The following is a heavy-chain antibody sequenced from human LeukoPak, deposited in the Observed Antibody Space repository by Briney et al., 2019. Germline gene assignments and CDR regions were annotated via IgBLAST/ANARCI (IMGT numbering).Heavy chain of an antibody. J-gene: IGHJ4*02. V-gene: IGHV4-59*08. CDR3: ASHLRKAAASPFDY. Sequence: SETLSLTCTVSGGSISSYYWSWIRQPPGEGLEWIGYIYYSGSTNYNPSLKSRVTISVDTSKNQFSLKLSSVTAADTAVYYCASHLRKAAASPFDYWGQGTLVTVSS. CDR1: GGSISSYY. CDR2: IYYSGST. D-gene: IGHD6-13*01.